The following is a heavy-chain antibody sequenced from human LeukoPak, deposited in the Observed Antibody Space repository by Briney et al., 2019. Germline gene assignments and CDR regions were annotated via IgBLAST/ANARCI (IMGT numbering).Heavy chain of an antibody. D-gene: IGHD3-10*01. Sequence: PSETLSLTCTVSGDSMTNTIYYWAWVRQPPGKGLEWIGEIYHSGSTNYNPSLKSRVTISVDTSKNQFSLKLSSVTAADTAVYYCARVHYGVPPGPFDYWGQGTLVTVSS. CDR3: ARVHYGVPPGPFDY. CDR2: IYHSGST. CDR1: GDSMTNTIYY. J-gene: IGHJ4*02. V-gene: IGHV4-39*07.